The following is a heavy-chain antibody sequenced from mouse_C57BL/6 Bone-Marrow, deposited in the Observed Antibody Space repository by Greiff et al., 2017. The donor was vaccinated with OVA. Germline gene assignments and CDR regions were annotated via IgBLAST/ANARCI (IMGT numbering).Heavy chain of an antibody. V-gene: IGHV8-12*01. Sequence: QVTLNESGPGILQSSQTLSLTCSFSGFSLSTSGMGVSWIRQPSGKGLEWLAHIYWDDDKSYNPSLKSRLTISNDTSRNQVFLKITSVDTADTATYYCARSEDGSRTSYWYFDVWGTGTTVTVSS. D-gene: IGHD1-1*01. J-gene: IGHJ1*03. CDR2: IYWDDDK. CDR1: GFSLSTSGMG. CDR3: ARSEDGSRTSYWYFDV.